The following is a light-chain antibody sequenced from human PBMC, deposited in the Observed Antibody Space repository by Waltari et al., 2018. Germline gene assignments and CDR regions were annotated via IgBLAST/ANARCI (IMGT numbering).Light chain of an antibody. J-gene: IGKJ5*01. CDR3: QQSYSSLPIT. V-gene: IGKV1-39*01. Sequence: DILLTQSPSSLSASVGDRVTITCRAGQSIGTSLNWYQQKPGNAPNLLIYAASSLQSGVPSRFSGSGSGIEVPLTISSLQPEDFATYYCQQSYSSLPITFGQGTRLEIK. CDR2: AAS. CDR1: QSIGTS.